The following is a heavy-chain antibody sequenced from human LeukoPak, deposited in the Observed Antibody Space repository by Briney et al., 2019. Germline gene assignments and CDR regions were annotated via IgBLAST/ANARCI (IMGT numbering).Heavy chain of an antibody. J-gene: IGHJ4*02. CDR1: GFTFSSFA. V-gene: IGHV3-64D*09. CDR3: VKDLRSDFMGVLSRYLSY. Sequence: GGSLRLSCSASGFTFSSFAMHWVRQAPGKGLEYVAAISRNGGSTYYADSVKGRFTISRDNSKSTRYLQMSSLRAEDTAVYLCVKDLRSDFMGVLSRYLSYWGQGTLVTVSS. D-gene: IGHD2/OR15-2a*01. CDR2: ISRNGGST.